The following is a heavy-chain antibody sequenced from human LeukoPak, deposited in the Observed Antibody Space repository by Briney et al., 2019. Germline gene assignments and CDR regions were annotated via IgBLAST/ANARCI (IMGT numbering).Heavy chain of an antibody. Sequence: PGESLRISCKGSGSSFTDNWIGWVRQMPGKGLEWMGMIHPEESKPNYSPSFQGQVTISVDKSTSTAYLQWSSLKAPDTATYFCSRRALVGDSSWRGYYYFDHWGQGTLVTVSS. CDR2: IHPEESKP. CDR1: GSSFTDNW. CDR3: SRRALVGDSSWRGYYYFDH. D-gene: IGHD3-3*01. J-gene: IGHJ4*02. V-gene: IGHV5-51*01.